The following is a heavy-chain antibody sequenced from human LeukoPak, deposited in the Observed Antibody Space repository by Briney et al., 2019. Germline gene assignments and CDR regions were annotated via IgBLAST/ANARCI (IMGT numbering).Heavy chain of an antibody. CDR1: GFTFSIYA. V-gene: IGHV3-23*01. Sequence: GGSLRLSCAASGFTFSIYAMRWLRQAPGKAVEGGSVITVSGGSKFYGDSVRGRFTISRDNSKNTLYLQMSSLGADDTAVYYCAKRNGYSFDYWGQGTLVTVSS. D-gene: IGHD2-8*01. CDR2: ITVSGGSK. CDR3: AKRNGYSFDY. J-gene: IGHJ4*02.